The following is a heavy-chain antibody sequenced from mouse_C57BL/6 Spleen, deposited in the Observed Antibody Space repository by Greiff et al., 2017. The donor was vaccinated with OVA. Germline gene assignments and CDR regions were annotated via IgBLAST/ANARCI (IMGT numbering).Heavy chain of an antibody. D-gene: IGHD1-1*01. V-gene: IGHV1-80*01. CDR2: IYPGDGDT. CDR3: AGGSSPPFAY. J-gene: IGHJ3*01. Sequence: LVESGAELVKPGASVKISCKASGYAFSSYWMNWVKQRPGKGLEWIGQIYPGDGDTNYNGKFKGKATLTADKSSSTAYMQLSSLTSEDSAVYFCAGGSSPPFAYWGQGTLVTVSA. CDR1: GYAFSSYW.